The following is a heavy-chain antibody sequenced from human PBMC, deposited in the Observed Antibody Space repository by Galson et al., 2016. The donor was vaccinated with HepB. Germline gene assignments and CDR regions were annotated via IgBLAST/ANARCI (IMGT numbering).Heavy chain of an antibody. J-gene: IGHJ6*02. CDR3: ARAGMGTHRRYYGMDV. CDR1: GFSLRSYG. D-gene: IGHD7-27*01. V-gene: IGHV3-33*01. CDR2: MWFDGSND. Sequence: SLRLSCAASGFSLRSYGIHWVRQAPGKGLESVAVMWFDGSNDHYAASVKGRFTISRDISKSTVYLQMDRLRVEDTAVYSCARAGMGTHRRYYGMDVWGQGTTVTVSS.